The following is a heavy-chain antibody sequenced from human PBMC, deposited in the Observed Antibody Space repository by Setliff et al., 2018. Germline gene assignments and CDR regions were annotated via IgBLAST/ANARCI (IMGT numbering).Heavy chain of an antibody. Sequence: ASVKVSCKASGYTLSNSILSWVRQAPGQGLEWVGWISAYNGKTYLAQKFQDRITLTTDTSTNTGYLELRGLRSDDTAVYYCLRLVRYCTKIACQATSGDEVWGLGTLVTVLL. J-gene: IGHJ4*02. V-gene: IGHV1-18*01. CDR2: ISAYNGKT. CDR1: GYTLSNSI. D-gene: IGHD2-8*01. CDR3: LRLVRYCTKIACQATSGDEV.